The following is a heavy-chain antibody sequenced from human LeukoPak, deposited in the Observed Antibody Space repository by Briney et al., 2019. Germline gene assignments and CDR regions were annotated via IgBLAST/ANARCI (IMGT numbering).Heavy chain of an antibody. V-gene: IGHV4-59*01. CDR2: IYYSGGGGT. D-gene: IGHD2-21*02. CDR1: GGSISPYY. CDR3: ARGKLGGDCDY. J-gene: IGHJ4*02. Sequence: KPSETLSLTCTVSGGSISPYYWSWIRQPPGKGLEWIGYIYYSGGGGTNHNPSLKSRVTISVDASKNQFSLKLSSVTAADTAVYYCARGKLGGDCDYWGQGTLVTVSS.